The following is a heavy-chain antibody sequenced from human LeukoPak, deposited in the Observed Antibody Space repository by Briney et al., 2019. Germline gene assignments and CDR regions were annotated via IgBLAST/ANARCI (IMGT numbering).Heavy chain of an antibody. J-gene: IGHJ4*02. CDR2: ISYDGSNK. Sequence: PGRSLRLSCAASGFTFSSYAMHWVRQAPGKGLERVAVISYDGSNKYYADSVKGRFTISRDNSKNTLYLQMNSLRAEDTAVYYCARPLTVVTHTTDYWGQGTLVTVSS. CDR1: GFTFSSYA. D-gene: IGHD2-21*02. CDR3: ARPLTVVTHTTDY. V-gene: IGHV3-30-3*01.